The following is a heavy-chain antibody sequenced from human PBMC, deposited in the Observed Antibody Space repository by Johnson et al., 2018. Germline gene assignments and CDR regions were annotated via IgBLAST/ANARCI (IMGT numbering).Heavy chain of an antibody. CDR3: ARDLYYDILTHAFDI. J-gene: IGHJ3*02. CDR2: INHSGST. V-gene: IGHV4-34*01. CDR1: GGSFSGYY. Sequence: QVQLQQWGAGLLKXSETXSLXCAVYGGSFSGYYWSWIRQPPGKGLEWIGEINHSGSTNYNPSLKSRVTISVDTSKNQFSLKLSSVTAADTAVYYWARDLYYDILTHAFDIWGQGTMVTVSS. D-gene: IGHD3-9*01.